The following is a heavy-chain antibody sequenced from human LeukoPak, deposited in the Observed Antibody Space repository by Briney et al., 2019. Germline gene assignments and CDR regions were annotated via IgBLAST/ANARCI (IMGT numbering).Heavy chain of an antibody. J-gene: IGHJ4*02. V-gene: IGHV3-23*01. CDR3: AKDKRVAGTAFDY. CDR1: GFTFSSYA. D-gene: IGHD6-19*01. Sequence: GGSLRLSCAASGFTFSSYAMSWVRQAPGKGLEWVSAISGSGGSTYYADSVKGRFTISRDNSKNTQYLQMSSLRAEDTAVYYCAKDKRVAGTAFDYWGQGTLVTVSS. CDR2: ISGSGGST.